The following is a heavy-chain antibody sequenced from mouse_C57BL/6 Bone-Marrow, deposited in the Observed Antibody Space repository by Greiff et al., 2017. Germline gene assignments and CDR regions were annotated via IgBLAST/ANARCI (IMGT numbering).Heavy chain of an antibody. Sequence: QVQLQQPGAELVKPGASVKMSCKASGYTFTSYWITWVKHRPGQGLEWIGDIYPGSGSTNYNEKFKSKATLTVDTSSSTAYMQLSSLTSEDSAVYYCARSPYDYDVAYWGQGTLVTVSA. CDR2: IYPGSGST. D-gene: IGHD2-4*01. CDR1: GYTFTSYW. CDR3: ARSPYDYDVAY. J-gene: IGHJ3*01. V-gene: IGHV1-55*01.